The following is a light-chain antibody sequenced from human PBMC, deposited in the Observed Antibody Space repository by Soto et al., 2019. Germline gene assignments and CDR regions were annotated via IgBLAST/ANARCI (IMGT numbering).Light chain of an antibody. V-gene: IGKV3-20*01. CDR3: QQHGSSPPSWT. CDR1: QSVRSNY. Sequence: ETVLTQSPGTLSLSPGERATLFCRASQSVRSNYLAWYQQKPGQDPRLLIYGASSRATGIPDRFSGSESGTDFSLTISRLEPEDFSVYYCQQHGSSPPSWTFGQGTKVEIK. CDR2: GAS. J-gene: IGKJ1*01.